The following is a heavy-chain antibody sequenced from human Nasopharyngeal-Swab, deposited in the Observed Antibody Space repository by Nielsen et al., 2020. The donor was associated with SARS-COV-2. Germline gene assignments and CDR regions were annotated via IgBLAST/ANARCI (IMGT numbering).Heavy chain of an antibody. V-gene: IGHV6-1*01. D-gene: IGHD1-14*01. Sequence: QTPSLTRAISGDRVSSNSAAWSWIRQSPARGLEWLGRTYYRSKWYFNYGTSVKGRITINPDTSNNQFSLQLSSVTPEDTAVYYCARIAQAAEPHWGQGTLVTVSS. CDR2: TYYRSKWYF. CDR3: ARIAQAAEPH. J-gene: IGHJ4*02. CDR1: GDRVSSNSAA.